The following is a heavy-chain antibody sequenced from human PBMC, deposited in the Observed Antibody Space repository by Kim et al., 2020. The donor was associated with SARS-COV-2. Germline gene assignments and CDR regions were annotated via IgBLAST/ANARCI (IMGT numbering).Heavy chain of an antibody. D-gene: IGHD6-13*01. CDR1: GGTFSSYA. J-gene: IGHJ4*02. Sequence: SVKVSCKASGGTFSSYAISWVRQAPGQGLEWMGGIMPIFGTANYAQKFQGRVTITADKSTSTAYMELSSLRSEDTAVYYCARTPGGLRYSSSWTGGDYWGQGTLVTVSS. CDR3: ARTPGGLRYSSSWTGGDY. CDR2: IMPIFGTA. V-gene: IGHV1-69*06.